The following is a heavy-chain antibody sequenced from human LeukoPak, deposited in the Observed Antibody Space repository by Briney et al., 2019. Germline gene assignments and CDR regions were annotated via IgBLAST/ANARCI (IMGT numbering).Heavy chain of an antibody. V-gene: IGHV3-21*04. CDR3: ARLGYCSGGSCYGMDV. J-gene: IGHJ6*02. Sequence: PGGSLGLSCAASGFTFSSYSMNWVRQAPGKGLEWVSSISSSSSYIYYADSVKGRFTISRDNAKNSLYLQMNSLRAEDTAVYYCARLGYCSGGSCYGMDVWGQGTTVTVSS. D-gene: IGHD2-15*01. CDR1: GFTFSSYS. CDR2: ISSSSSYI.